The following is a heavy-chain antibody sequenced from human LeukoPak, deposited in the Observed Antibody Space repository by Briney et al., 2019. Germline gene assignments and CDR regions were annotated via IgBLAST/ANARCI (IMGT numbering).Heavy chain of an antibody. J-gene: IGHJ5*02. CDR2: IYYSGST. D-gene: IGHD3-10*01. Sequence: SETLSLTCTVSGGSISSSSYYWGWIRQPPGKGLEWIGSIYYSGSTYYNPSLKSRVTISVDTSKNQFSLKLSSVTAADTAVYYCARRGGWFDPWGQGTLVTVSS. V-gene: IGHV4-39*07. CDR3: ARRGGWFDP. CDR1: GGSISSSSYY.